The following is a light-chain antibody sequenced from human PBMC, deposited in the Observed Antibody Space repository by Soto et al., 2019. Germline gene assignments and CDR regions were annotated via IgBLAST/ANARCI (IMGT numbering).Light chain of an antibody. CDR1: QSTSSW. V-gene: IGKV1-5*01. Sequence: DIQMTQSPSTLSASVGDRVTITCRASQSTSSWLAWYQQKPGKAPKLLIYDASSLESGVPSRFSGSGSGTEFTLTISSLQPDDFATYYCQQYNSYPTFGQGTKVEIK. CDR3: QQYNSYPT. J-gene: IGKJ1*01. CDR2: DAS.